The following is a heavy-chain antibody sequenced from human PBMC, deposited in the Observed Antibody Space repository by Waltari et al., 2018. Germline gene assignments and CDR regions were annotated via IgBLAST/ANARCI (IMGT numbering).Heavy chain of an antibody. CDR2: INPILGTG. D-gene: IGHD3-10*01. CDR1: GGTFSSYA. Sequence: QVQLVQSGAEVKKPGSSVKVSCKASGGTFSSYAISWVRQAPGQGLGWMGRINPILGTGNYARKCQGRVTITADKSTSTAYMELSSLRSEDTAVYYCASIQGVQGVPLDYWGQGTLVTVSS. CDR3: ASIQGVQGVPLDY. J-gene: IGHJ4*02. V-gene: IGHV1-69*08.